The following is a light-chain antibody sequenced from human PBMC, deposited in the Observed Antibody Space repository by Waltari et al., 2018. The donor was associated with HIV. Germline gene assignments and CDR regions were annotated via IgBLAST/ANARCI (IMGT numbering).Light chain of an antibody. CDR2: RNN. CDR3: AVWGDSLNSYV. J-gene: IGLJ1*01. Sequence: QSVLTQPPSASGTPGQRVTISCSGSRSNLGRNYVYWYQQLPGTAPKLLIYRNNQRPSGVPDRFSGSKSGTSASLAISGLRSEDEADYYCAVWGDSLNSYVFGTGTEVTVL. CDR1: RSNLGRNY. V-gene: IGLV1-47*01.